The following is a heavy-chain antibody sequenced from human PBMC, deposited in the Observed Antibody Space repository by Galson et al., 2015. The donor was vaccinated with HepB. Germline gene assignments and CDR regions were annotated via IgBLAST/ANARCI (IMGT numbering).Heavy chain of an antibody. V-gene: IGHV3-23*01. CDR2: ISGSGGST. CDR3: ARELVFLDY. Sequence: SLRLSCAASRFIFSSYSMSWVRQGPGKGLEWVSGISGSGGSTYYANSVKGRFTISRDNSKNTLYLQMNSLRAEDTAVYYCARELVFLDYWGLGTLVTVSS. J-gene: IGHJ4*02. D-gene: IGHD6-13*01. CDR1: RFIFSSYS.